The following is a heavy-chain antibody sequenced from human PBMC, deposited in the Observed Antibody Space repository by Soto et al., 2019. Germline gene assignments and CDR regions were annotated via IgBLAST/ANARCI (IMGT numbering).Heavy chain of an antibody. J-gene: IGHJ4*02. D-gene: IGHD6-13*01. CDR3: ARAPASSWHTFDS. V-gene: IGHV3-30-3*01. CDR2: ISSDTSTT. CDR1: GFTFSSYS. Sequence: GGSLRLSCAASGFTFSSYSFHWVRQAPGKGLEWVAVISSDTSTTYYADSAKGRFTISRDNSINTLYLQMNSLRTEDTAVYYCARAPASSWHTFDSWGQETLVTVSS.